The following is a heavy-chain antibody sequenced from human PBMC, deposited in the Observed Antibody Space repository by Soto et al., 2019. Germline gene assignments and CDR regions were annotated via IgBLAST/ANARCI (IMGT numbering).Heavy chain of an antibody. J-gene: IGHJ6*02. CDR1: GFPFSGYG. D-gene: IGHD6-19*01. CDR3: AKVLAVEQVEDYIYYGLAI. V-gene: IGHV3-30*18. Sequence: PGGSLRLSCAASGFPFSGYGFHWVRQAPGKGLAWVALISYDGTNQYYADSVRGRFTLTRDNSKNTMYLQMHSLRAEDTAIYYCAKVLAVEQVEDYIYYGLAIGGQGTTVTVSS. CDR2: ISYDGTNQ.